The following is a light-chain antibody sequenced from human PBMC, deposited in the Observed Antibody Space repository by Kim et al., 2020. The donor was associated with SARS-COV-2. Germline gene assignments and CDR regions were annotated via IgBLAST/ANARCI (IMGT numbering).Light chain of an antibody. J-gene: IGKJ4*01. CDR2: GAS. CDR1: QTVSSDY. V-gene: IGKV3-20*01. Sequence: SPGIKATLSCRASQTVSSDYLAWFQHKPGQVPRLLIYGASYRATGIPDRFSGSGSGTDFTLTIDGLEPEDFAVYYCQQYGSAPRTFGGGTKVDIK. CDR3: QQYGSAPRT.